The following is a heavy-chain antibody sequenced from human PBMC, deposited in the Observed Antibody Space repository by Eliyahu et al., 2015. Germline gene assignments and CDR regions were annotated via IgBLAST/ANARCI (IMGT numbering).Heavy chain of an antibody. CDR2: ISSNDEST. CDR3: VKPPLYYYDSTAYYPY. V-gene: IGHV3-64D*06. D-gene: IGHD3-22*01. Sequence: EVQLVESGGGLVQPGGSLXLSCSASXFPFXXYALHLVRQAPGKGLEYVSAISSNDESTYYADSVKGRVTISRDNSKNTLYLQMSSLRAEDTAVYYCVKPPLYYYDSTAYYPYWGQGTLVTVSS. CDR1: XFPFXXYA. J-gene: IGHJ4*02.